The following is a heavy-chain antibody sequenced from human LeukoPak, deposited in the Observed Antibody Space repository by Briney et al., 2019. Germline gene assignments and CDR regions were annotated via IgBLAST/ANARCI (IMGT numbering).Heavy chain of an antibody. J-gene: IGHJ4*02. V-gene: IGHV4-59*01. D-gene: IGHD3-10*01. CDR3: ARVAYYYGSGSLYYFDY. CDR1: GGSISSYY. Sequence: SETLSLTCTVSGGSISSYYWSWIRQPPGKGLEWIGYIYYSGSTNYNPSLKSRVTISVDTSKNQFSLKLSSVTAEDTAVYYCARVAYYYGSGSLYYFDYWGQGTLVTVSS. CDR2: IYYSGST.